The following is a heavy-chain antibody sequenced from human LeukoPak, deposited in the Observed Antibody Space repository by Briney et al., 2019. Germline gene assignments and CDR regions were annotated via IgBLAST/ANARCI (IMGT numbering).Heavy chain of an antibody. CDR2: IYTSGST. V-gene: IGHV4-4*07. CDR3: AKTYYYDSSGYYRDAFDI. Sequence: SETLSLTCTASGTSISSYYWSWIRQPAGKGLEWIGRIYTSGSTNYNPSLKSRVTMSVDTSKNQLSLKLSSVTAADTAVYYCAKTYYYDSSGYYRDAFDIRGQGTMVTVSS. CDR1: GTSISSYY. D-gene: IGHD3-22*01. J-gene: IGHJ3*02.